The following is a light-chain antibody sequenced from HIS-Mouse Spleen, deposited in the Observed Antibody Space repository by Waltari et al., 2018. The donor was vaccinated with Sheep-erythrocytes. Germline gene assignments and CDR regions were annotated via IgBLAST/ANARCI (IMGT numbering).Light chain of an antibody. CDR2: KDS. V-gene: IGLV3-25*03. CDR3: QSADSSGTGV. CDR1: ALPKQY. Sequence: SYELTQPPSVSVSPGQTARITCSGDALPKQYAYWYQQKPGQAPVLVIYKDSERPSGIPGRVSGSSSGTTVTLTISGVQAEDEADYYCQSADSSGTGVFGGGTKLTVL. J-gene: IGLJ2*01.